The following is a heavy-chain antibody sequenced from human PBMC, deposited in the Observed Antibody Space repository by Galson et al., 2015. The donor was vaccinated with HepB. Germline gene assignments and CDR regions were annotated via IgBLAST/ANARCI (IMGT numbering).Heavy chain of an antibody. Sequence: SLRLSCAASGFTFSSYAMSWVRQAPGKRLEWVSGVGSGGMTFYADSMRGRFTISRDNSKNTLYLQMDSLRAEDAAIYYCAKAREGRGDIGFWGFDGWGQGTLVTVSS. CDR2: VGSGGMT. CDR3: AKAREGRGDIGFWGFDG. V-gene: IGHV3-23*01. CDR1: GFTFSSYA. D-gene: IGHD5-12*01. J-gene: IGHJ4*02.